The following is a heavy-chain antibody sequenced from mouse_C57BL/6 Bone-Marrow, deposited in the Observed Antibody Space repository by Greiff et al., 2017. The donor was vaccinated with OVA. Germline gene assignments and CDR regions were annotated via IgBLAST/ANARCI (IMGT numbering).Heavy chain of an antibody. V-gene: IGHV14-4*01. CDR1: GFNIKDDY. CDR3: TPTGRRDY. CDR2: IDPENGDT. Sequence: EVKLQQSGAELVRPGASVELSCTASGFNIKDDYMHWVKQRPEQGLEWIGWIDPENGDTEYASKFQGKATITADTSSNTAYLQLSSLTSEDTAVYYCTPTGRRDYWGQGTTLTVSS. D-gene: IGHD4-1*01. J-gene: IGHJ2*01.